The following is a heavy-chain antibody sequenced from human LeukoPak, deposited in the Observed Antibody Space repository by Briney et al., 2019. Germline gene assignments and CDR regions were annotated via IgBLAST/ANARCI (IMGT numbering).Heavy chain of an antibody. J-gene: IGHJ4*02. CDR2: ISGSGGST. CDR3: AKRAPYGSGSYYLPGGY. CDR1: GFTFSSYA. Sequence: PGGSLRLSCAASGFTFSSYAMSWVRQAPGKGLEWVSAISGSGGSTYYADSVKGRFTISRDNSKITLYLQMNSLRAEDTAVYYCAKRAPYGSGSYYLPGGYWGQGTLVTVSS. V-gene: IGHV3-23*01. D-gene: IGHD3-10*01.